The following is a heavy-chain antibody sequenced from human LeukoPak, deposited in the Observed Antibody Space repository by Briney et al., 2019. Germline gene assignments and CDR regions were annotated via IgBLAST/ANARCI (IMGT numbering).Heavy chain of an antibody. CDR2: ISYDGSNK. J-gene: IGHJ4*02. D-gene: IGHD1-1*01. Sequence: GGSLRLPCAASGFTFSSYAMHWVRQAPGKGLEWVAVISYDGSNKYYADSVKGRFTISRDNSKNTLYLQMNSLRAEDTAVYYCAKDYQTGSDYWGQGTLVTVSS. CDR1: GFTFSSYA. CDR3: AKDYQTGSDY. V-gene: IGHV3-30*04.